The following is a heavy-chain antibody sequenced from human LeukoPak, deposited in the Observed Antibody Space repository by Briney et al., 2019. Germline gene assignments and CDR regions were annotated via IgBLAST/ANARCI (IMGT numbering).Heavy chain of an antibody. CDR1: GFIFSDYE. Sequence: PGGSLRLSCAASGFIFSDYEMDWVRQAPGKGLEWISYISSSSSYIYYADSVKGRFTISRDNAKNSLYLQMNSLRAEDTAVYYCAREGDAFDIWGQGTMVTVSS. V-gene: IGHV3-21*05. CDR2: ISSSSSYI. CDR3: AREGDAFDI. J-gene: IGHJ3*02.